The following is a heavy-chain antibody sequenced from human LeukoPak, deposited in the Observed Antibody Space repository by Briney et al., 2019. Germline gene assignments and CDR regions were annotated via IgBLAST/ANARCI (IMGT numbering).Heavy chain of an antibody. CDR2: VYHSGNT. D-gene: IGHD3-10*02. V-gene: IGHV4-59*01. CDR1: GVSMSPYF. CDR3: ARGRGICAGNYFVH. Sequence: SETLSLTCSVSGVSMSPYFWSWIRQSPGKGLDWLGYVYHSGNTKYNPSHSSRLAISVYTSNNHPSLQLTSLTAADTAVYYCARGRGICAGNYFVHWGRGSLVTVSS. J-gene: IGHJ4*02.